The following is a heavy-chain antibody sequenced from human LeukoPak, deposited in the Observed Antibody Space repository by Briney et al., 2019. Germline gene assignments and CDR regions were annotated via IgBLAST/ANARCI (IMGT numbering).Heavy chain of an antibody. CDR1: GDTFTSQY. V-gene: IGHV1-46*04. J-gene: IGHJ4*02. CDR2: IKPHDGST. D-gene: IGHD6-19*01. CDR3: ARNNVGSSGWTGLGF. Sequence: GASVKVSCRAFGDTFTSQYIQWVRQAPGQGLEWMGLIKPHDGSTFYAQSLQGRVTLTRDTSTSTVYMDLSSLRSEGTAIYFCARNNVGSSGWTGLGFWGQGTLVTVSS.